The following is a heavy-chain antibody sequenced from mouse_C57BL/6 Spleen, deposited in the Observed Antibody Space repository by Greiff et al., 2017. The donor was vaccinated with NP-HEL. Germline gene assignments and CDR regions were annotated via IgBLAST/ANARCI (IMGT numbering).Heavy chain of an antibody. J-gene: IGHJ4*01. D-gene: IGHD1-1*01. Sequence: EVQVVESGGGLVKPGGSLKLSCAASGFTFSDYGMHWVRQAPEKGLEWVAYISSGSSTIYYADTVKGRFTISRDNAKNTLFLQMTSLRSEDTAMYYCARTTVPYYYAMDYWGQGTSVTVSS. CDR3: ARTTVPYYYAMDY. CDR1: GFTFSDYG. V-gene: IGHV5-17*01. CDR2: ISSGSSTI.